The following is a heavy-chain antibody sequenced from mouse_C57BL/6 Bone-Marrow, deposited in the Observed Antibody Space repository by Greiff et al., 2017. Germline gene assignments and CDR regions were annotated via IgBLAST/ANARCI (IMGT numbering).Heavy chain of an antibody. J-gene: IGHJ2*01. V-gene: IGHV1-59*01. D-gene: IGHD4-1*01. CDR3: ARPANWGGFDY. CDR1: GYTFTSYW. CDR2: IDPSDSYT. Sequence: QVQLQQPGAELVRPGTSVKLSCKASGYTFTSYWMHWVKQRPGQGLEWIGVIDPSDSYTNYNQKFKGKATLTVDTSSSTAYMQLSSLTSEDSAVYYCARPANWGGFDYWGQGTTLTVSS.